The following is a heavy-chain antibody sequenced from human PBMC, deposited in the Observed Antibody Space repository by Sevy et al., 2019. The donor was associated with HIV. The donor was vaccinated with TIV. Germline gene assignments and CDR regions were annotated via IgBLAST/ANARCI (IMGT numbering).Heavy chain of an antibody. CDR2: ISSSSNYI. CDR1: GFTFSTYT. Sequence: GGSLRLSCAASGFTFSTYTMNWDRQAPGKGLEWVASISSSSNYIYYADSVKGRFTISRDNAKNSLYLQMNSLRAEDTAVYYCARPYGSGSWEAFDIWGQGTMVTVSS. V-gene: IGHV3-21*01. CDR3: ARPYGSGSWEAFDI. D-gene: IGHD3-10*01. J-gene: IGHJ3*02.